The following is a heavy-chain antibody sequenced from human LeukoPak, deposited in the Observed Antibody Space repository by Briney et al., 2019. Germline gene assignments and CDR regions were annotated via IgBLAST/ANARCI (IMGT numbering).Heavy chain of an antibody. CDR1: GFTFSSYN. J-gene: IGHJ4*02. CDR2: ISSSSTYI. CDR3: ARYSGTYRDY. D-gene: IGHD1-26*01. V-gene: IGHV3-21*01. Sequence: PGGSLRLSCAASGFTFSSYNMNWVRQAPGRGLECVSAISSSSTYIFYADSVKGRFTISRDNAKNSLYLRMDILRAEETAVYYCARYSGTYRDYWGQGTLVTVSS.